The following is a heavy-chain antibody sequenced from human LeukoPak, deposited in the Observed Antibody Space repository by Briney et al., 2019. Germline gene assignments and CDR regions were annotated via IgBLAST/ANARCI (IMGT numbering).Heavy chain of an antibody. Sequence: HPGDPLRLSCAASGLSVSSNYMTWVRQAPGGGLEGVSIIYSDYSGGSTYYADSVKGRFTISRDNSKNMLYLQMNSLRAEDTAVYSCARGTVTAPDYWGQGTLVTVSS. CDR1: GLSVSSNY. CDR2: IYSDYSGGST. CDR3: ARGTVTAPDY. J-gene: IGHJ4*02. V-gene: IGHV3-53*01. D-gene: IGHD4-17*01.